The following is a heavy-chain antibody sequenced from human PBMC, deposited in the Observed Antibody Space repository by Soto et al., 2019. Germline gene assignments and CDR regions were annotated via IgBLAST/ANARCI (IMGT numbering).Heavy chain of an antibody. CDR2: ISAYNGNT. J-gene: IGHJ5*02. Sequence: ASVKVSCKASGYTFTSYGISWVRQAPGQGLEWMGWISAYNGNTNYAQKLQGRVTMTTDTSTSTAYMELRSLRSDDTAVYYCARVFVPLSYSNYVLMGSGWIDLSGQGTLVTVSS. CDR3: ARVFVPLSYSNYVLMGSGWIDL. CDR1: GYTFTSYG. V-gene: IGHV1-18*01. D-gene: IGHD4-4*01.